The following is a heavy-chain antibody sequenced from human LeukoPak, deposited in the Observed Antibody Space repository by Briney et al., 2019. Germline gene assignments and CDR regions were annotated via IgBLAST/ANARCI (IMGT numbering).Heavy chain of an antibody. V-gene: IGHV4-61*02. CDR1: GGSISSGSYY. CDR3: ARDPAVAGTGWWFDP. J-gene: IGHJ5*02. Sequence: SQTLSLTCTVSGGSISSGSYYWSWIRQPAGKGLEWIGRTYTSGSTNYNPSLKSRVTISVDTSKNQFSLKLSSVTAADTAVYYCARDPAVAGTGWWFDPWGQGTLVTVSS. D-gene: IGHD6-19*01. CDR2: TYTSGST.